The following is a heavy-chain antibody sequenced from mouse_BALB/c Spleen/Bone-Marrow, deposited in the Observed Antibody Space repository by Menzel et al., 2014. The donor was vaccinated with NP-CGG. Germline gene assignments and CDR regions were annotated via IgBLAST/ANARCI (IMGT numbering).Heavy chain of an antibody. J-gene: IGHJ2*01. D-gene: IGHD4-1*01. CDR3: ARERTGFDY. Sequence: DVKLVESGGGLVQPGGSRKLSCAASGFTFSYFGMHWVRQAPEKGLEWVAYISSGSSIIYYADTVKGRFTISRDNPKNTLFLQMTSLRSGDTAMYYCARERTGFDYWGQGTTLTVSS. CDR1: GFTFSYFG. V-gene: IGHV5-17*02. CDR2: ISSGSSII.